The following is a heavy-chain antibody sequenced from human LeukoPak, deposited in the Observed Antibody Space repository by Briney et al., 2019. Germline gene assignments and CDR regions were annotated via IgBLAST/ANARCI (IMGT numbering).Heavy chain of an antibody. Sequence: SQTLSLTCAISGDSVSSNSAAWNWIRQSPSRGLEWLGRTYYRSKWYNDYAVSVKSRITINPDTSKNQFSLQLNSVTPEDTAVYYCARDFFGGRRGYSGYDSESEGNQQLPDNWFDPWGQGTLVTVSS. CDR3: ARDFFGGRRGYSGYDSESEGNQQLPDNWFDP. D-gene: IGHD5-12*01. CDR2: TYYRSKWYN. V-gene: IGHV6-1*01. J-gene: IGHJ5*02. CDR1: GDSVSSNSAA.